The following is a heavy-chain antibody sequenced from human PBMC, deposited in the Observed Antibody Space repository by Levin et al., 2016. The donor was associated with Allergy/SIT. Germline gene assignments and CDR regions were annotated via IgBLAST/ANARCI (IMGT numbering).Heavy chain of an antibody. CDR2: IYWDDDK. J-gene: IGHJ3*02. CDR3: AHIEDTAMVTSAFDI. V-gene: IGHV2-5*02. Sequence: RQAPGKALEWLALIYWDDDKRYSPSLKSRLTITKDTSKNQVVLTMTNMDPVDTATYYCAHIEDTAMVTSAFDIWGQGTMVTVSS. D-gene: IGHD5-18*01.